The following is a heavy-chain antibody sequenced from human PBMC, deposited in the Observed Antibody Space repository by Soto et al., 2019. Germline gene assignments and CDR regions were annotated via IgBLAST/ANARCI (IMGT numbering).Heavy chain of an antibody. CDR2: IFYSGST. Sequence: SETLSLTCTVSGGSIRSYYWTWIRQPPGKGLGWLGYIFYSGSTFYNPSLKSRVTISIHTSKSQFSLQLTSVTAADTAVYYCARGAADTAMVDSWGQGTLVTVSS. V-gene: IGHV4-59*01. D-gene: IGHD5-18*01. CDR3: ARGAADTAMVDS. J-gene: IGHJ4*02. CDR1: GGSIRSYY.